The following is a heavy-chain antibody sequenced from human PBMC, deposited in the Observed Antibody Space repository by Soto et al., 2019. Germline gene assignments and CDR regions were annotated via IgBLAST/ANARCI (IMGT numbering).Heavy chain of an antibody. CDR1: GYTLTELS. CDR2: FDPEDGET. D-gene: IGHD2-21*02. Sequence: GASVKVSCKVSGYTLTELSMHWVRQAPGKGLEWMGGFDPEDGETIYAQKFQGRVTMTEDTSTDTAYMEPSSLRSEDTAVYYCATVFDRVVTDYYYYGMDVWGQGTTVTVSS. CDR3: ATVFDRVVTDYYYYGMDV. V-gene: IGHV1-24*01. J-gene: IGHJ6*02.